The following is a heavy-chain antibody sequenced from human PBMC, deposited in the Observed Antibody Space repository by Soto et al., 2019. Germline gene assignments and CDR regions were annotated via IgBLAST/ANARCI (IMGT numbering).Heavy chain of an antibody. CDR2: ISSSSSTI. CDR1: GFTFSSYS. D-gene: IGHD3-22*01. V-gene: IGHV3-48*02. J-gene: IGHJ4*02. CDR3: ASSYDSSGYYLNDY. Sequence: PGGSLRLSCAASGFTFSSYSMNWVRQAPGKGLEWVSYISSSSSTIYYADSAKGRFTISRDNAKNSLYLQMNSLRDEDTAVYYCASSYDSSGYYLNDYWGQGTLVTVSS.